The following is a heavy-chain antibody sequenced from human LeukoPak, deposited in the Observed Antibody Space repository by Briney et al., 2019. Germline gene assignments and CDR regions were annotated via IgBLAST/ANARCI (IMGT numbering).Heavy chain of an antibody. CDR1: GFTFSSYA. CDR2: ISGSGGST. Sequence: HPGGSLRLSCAASGFTFSSYAMSWVRQAPGKGLEWVSAISGSGGSTYYADSVKGRFTISRDNSKNTLYLQMNSLRAEDTAVYYCANARIAVAGTRDYWGQGTLVTVSP. J-gene: IGHJ4*02. V-gene: IGHV3-23*01. CDR3: ANARIAVAGTRDY. D-gene: IGHD6-19*01.